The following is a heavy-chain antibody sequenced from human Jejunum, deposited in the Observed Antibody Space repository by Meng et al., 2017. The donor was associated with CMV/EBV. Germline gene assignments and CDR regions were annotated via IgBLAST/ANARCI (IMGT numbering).Heavy chain of an antibody. CDR3: LREGATAFRFL. V-gene: IGHV3-74*03. Sequence: EVQLVESGGGFVPPGGSQRLSCGASGFTFSSFSMHWVRQVPGKGLVWVSRISNDGTSTSYADSVKGRFTISRDNARNTLYLQMNSLRAEDAAMYYCLREGATAFRFLWGQGTLVTVSS. CDR1: GFTFSSFS. J-gene: IGHJ4*02. CDR2: ISNDGTST. D-gene: IGHD1-26*01.